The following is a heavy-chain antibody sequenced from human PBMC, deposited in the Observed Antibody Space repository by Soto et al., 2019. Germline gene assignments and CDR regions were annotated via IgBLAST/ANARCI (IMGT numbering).Heavy chain of an antibody. Sequence: PGESLRISCKGSGYRFTSYWIGGVRQMPGKGLEWMGIIYPGDSDTRYSPSFQGQVTISADKSISTAYLQWSSLKASDTAMYYCARGEGYCSGGSCFSRYWGQGTLVTVSS. CDR3: ARGEGYCSGGSCFSRY. D-gene: IGHD2-15*01. V-gene: IGHV5-51*01. J-gene: IGHJ4*02. CDR1: GYRFTSYW. CDR2: IYPGDSDT.